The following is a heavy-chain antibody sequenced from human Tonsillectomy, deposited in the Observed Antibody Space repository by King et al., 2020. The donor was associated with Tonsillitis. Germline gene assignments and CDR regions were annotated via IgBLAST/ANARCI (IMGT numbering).Heavy chain of an antibody. CDR2: IYYSGST. CDR1: GGSISSSSYY. D-gene: IGHD6-19*01. CDR3: ASAYSSGFYYYYGMDV. V-gene: IGHV4-39*01. Sequence: LQLQESGPGLVKPSETLSLTCTVSGGSISSSSYYWGWIRQPPGKGLEWIGSIYYSGSTYYNPSLKSRGTISVDTSKNQFSLKLSSVTAADTAMYYCASAYSSGFYYYYGMDVWGQGTTVTVSS. J-gene: IGHJ6*02.